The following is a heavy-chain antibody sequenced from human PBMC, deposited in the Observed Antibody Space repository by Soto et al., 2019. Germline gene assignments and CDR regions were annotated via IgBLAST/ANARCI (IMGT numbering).Heavy chain of an antibody. D-gene: IGHD3-10*01. CDR1: GFTFTNSA. Sequence: SVKVSCKASGFTFTNSAVQWVRQARGQRLEWIGWIVVGSGNTNYAQKFQERVTITRDMSTSTAYMELSSLRSDDTAVYYCATDRAWRVNWFDPWGQGTLVTVSS. CDR2: IVVGSGNT. CDR3: ATDRAWRVNWFDP. V-gene: IGHV1-58*01. J-gene: IGHJ5*02.